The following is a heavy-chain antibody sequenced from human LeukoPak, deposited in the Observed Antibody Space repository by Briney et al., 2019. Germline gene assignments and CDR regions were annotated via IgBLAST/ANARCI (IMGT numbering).Heavy chain of an antibody. D-gene: IGHD2-15*01. V-gene: IGHV4-59*01. Sequence: SETLSLTCTVSGGSISPYYWSWIRQPPGKGLEWIAYITHSGSTVYNPSLKSRATISLDTSKKQFSLKPSSVTTADTALYYCARENYSLDYWGQGTLVTVSS. CDR3: ARENYSLDY. CDR2: ITHSGST. CDR1: GGSISPYY. J-gene: IGHJ4*02.